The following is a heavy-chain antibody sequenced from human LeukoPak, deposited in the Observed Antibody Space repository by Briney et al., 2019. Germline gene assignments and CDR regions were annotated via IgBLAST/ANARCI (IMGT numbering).Heavy chain of an antibody. V-gene: IGHV1-2*02. Sequence: ASVKVSCKASGYTFTGYYMHWVRQAPGQGREWMGWINPNSGGTNYAQKFQGRVTMTRDTSISTAYMELSRRRSDDTAVYYCARVQQQLVRSAFDIWGQGTMVTVSS. D-gene: IGHD6-13*01. CDR2: INPNSGGT. CDR3: ARVQQQLVRSAFDI. CDR1: GYTFTGYY. J-gene: IGHJ3*02.